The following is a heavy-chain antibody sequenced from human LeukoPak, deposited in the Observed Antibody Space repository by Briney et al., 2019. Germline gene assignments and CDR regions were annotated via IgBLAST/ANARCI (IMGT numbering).Heavy chain of an antibody. J-gene: IGHJ4*02. CDR2: INTNTGNP. D-gene: IGHD2/OR15-2a*01. CDR3: ARKLSMGWFGLVDY. CDR1: GYTFTSYA. V-gene: IGHV7-4-1*02. Sequence: ASVTVSCTASGYTFTSYAMNWVRQAPGQGLEWMGWINTNTGNPTYAQGFTGRFVFSLDTSVSTAYLQISSLKAEDTAVYYCARKLSMGWFGLVDYWGQGTLVTVSS.